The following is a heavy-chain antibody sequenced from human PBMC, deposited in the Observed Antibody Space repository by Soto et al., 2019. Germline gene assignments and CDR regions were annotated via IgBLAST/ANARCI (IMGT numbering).Heavy chain of an antibody. Sequence: PGGSLRLSCAASGFTFSSYAMSWVRQAPGKGLEWVSVISGSVGSTYYADSVKGRFTISRDNSKNTLYLQMNNLRAEDTAVYYCAKDXLFSGWTSGGYFDYWGQGALVTVSS. CDR3: AKDXLFSGWTSGGYFDY. D-gene: IGHD6-19*01. CDR1: GFTFSSYA. V-gene: IGHV3-23*01. CDR2: ISGSVGST. J-gene: IGHJ4*02.